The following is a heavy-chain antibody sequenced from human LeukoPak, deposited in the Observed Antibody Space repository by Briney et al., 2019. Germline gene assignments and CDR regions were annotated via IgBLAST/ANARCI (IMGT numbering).Heavy chain of an antibody. V-gene: IGHV1-69*13. D-gene: IGHD3-22*01. J-gene: IGHJ4*02. CDR1: GGTFSSYA. CDR3: ARVPLGGYYYFDY. Sequence: SVKVSCKASGGTFSSYAISWVRQAPGQGLEWMGGIIPIFGTANYAQKFQGRVTITADESTSTAYMELSSLRSEDTAVYYCARVPLGGYYYFDYWGQGTLVTVSS. CDR2: IIPIFGTA.